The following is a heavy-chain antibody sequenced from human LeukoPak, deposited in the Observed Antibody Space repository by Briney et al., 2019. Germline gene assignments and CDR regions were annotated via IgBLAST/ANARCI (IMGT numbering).Heavy chain of an antibody. CDR3: ARDRGSRSNSPYYFDY. Sequence: GGSLRLSCAASGFTFRIYELHWVRQAPGKGLKRVSYITSSGDGVYYAHSVRGRFTISRDNAKNSLYLEMNSLRAEDTAVYYCARDRGSRSNSPYYFDYWGQGALVTVSS. V-gene: IGHV3-48*03. J-gene: IGHJ4*02. CDR2: ITSSGDGV. CDR1: GFTFRIYE. D-gene: IGHD4-11*01.